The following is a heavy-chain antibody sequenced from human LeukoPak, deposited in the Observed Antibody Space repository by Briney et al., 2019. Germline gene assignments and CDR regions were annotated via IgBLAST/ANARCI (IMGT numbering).Heavy chain of an antibody. CDR2: ISGSGGST. Sequence: GGSLRLSYATSESTFSSYAMSWVRQAPGKGLEWVSTISGSGGSTYYAESVKGRFTISRDNNKNTLYLQMNSLRAEDTAVCYCAKDSAYAYYGSGSYWDYWGQGTLVTVSS. CDR3: AKDSAYAYYGSGSYWDY. J-gene: IGHJ4*02. CDR1: ESTFSSYA. D-gene: IGHD3-10*01. V-gene: IGHV3-23*01.